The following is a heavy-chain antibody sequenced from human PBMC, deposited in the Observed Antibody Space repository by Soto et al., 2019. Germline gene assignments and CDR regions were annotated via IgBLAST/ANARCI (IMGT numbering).Heavy chain of an antibody. CDR3: ANERRPNAY. CDR1: GLPFSSHA. CDR2: ISISGGNT. V-gene: IGHV3-23*01. Sequence: EVQLLESGGGLVQPGGSLRLSCAASGLPFSSHAMSWVRQAPGKGLEWVSSISISGGNTYYADSVRGRFTISRDNSKNTFYLHMNSLTAEDTAIYYCANERRPNAYWGQGTLVNVSS. J-gene: IGHJ4*02.